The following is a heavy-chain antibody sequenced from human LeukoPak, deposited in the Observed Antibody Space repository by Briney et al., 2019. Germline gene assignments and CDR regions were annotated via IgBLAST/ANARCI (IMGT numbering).Heavy chain of an antibody. CDR2: LNPNSGGT. CDR3: ARALRSGSYREFDY. Sequence: ALVKVSCEASGYTFTGYYIHWVRRAPGHGLEWMGWLNPNSGGTDYAQKFQDRVTMTRNTSISTAYMDLSRLTSDDTAVYYCARALRSGSYREFDYWGQGTLVTVSS. CDR1: GYTFTGYY. J-gene: IGHJ4*02. V-gene: IGHV1-2*02. D-gene: IGHD1-26*01.